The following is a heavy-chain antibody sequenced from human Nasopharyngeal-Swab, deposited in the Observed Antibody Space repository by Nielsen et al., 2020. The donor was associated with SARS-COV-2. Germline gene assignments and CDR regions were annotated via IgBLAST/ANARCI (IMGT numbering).Heavy chain of an antibody. CDR3: ARDLYSSGWYRTNWYFDL. Sequence: ALVKVSCKASGYTFTSYGISWVRQAPGQGLEWMGWISAYDGNTNYAQKFQGRVTMTRDTSTSTVYMELSSLRSEDTAVYYCARDLYSSGWYRTNWYFDLWGRGTLVTVSS. J-gene: IGHJ2*01. CDR1: GYTFTSYG. D-gene: IGHD6-19*01. V-gene: IGHV1-18*01. CDR2: ISAYDGNT.